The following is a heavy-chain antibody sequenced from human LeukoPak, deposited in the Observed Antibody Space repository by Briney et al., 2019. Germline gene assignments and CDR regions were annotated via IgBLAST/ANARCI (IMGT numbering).Heavy chain of an antibody. V-gene: IGHV4-34*01. D-gene: IGHD2-2*01. CDR2: INHSGST. CDR3: ARVPAAIPSPDY. J-gene: IGHJ4*02. CDR1: GGSFSGYY. Sequence: SETLSLTCAVYGGSFSGYYWSWIRQPPGKGLEWIGEINHSGSTNYNPSLKSRVTISVDTSKNQFSLKLSSVTAADTAVYYCARVPAAIPSPDYWGQGTLVTVSS.